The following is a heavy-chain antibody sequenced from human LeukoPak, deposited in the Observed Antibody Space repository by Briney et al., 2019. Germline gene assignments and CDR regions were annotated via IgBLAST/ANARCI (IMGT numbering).Heavy chain of an antibody. D-gene: IGHD3-3*01. J-gene: IGHJ4*02. CDR1: GFTFSSYW. V-gene: IGHV3-74*01. Sequence: GRSLRLSCAASGFTFSSYWMHWVRQAPGKGLVWVSRINSDGSSTSYADSVKGRFTISRDNAKNTLYLQMNSLRAEDTAVYYCARGGYDFWSGYFIDYWGQGTLVTVSS. CDR3: ARGGYDFWSGYFIDY. CDR2: INSDGSST.